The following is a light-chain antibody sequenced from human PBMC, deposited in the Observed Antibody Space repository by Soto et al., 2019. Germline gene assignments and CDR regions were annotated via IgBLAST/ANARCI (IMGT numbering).Light chain of an antibody. CDR1: QSISTW. Sequence: DIQMTPSPSTLSASVGDRVTITCRASQSISTWLAWYQQEPGKAPKLLIHKASSLQSGVPSRFSGSGSGTDFSLTVDSLQPEDTATYYCQQYDHPPYTFGQGTKVDIK. V-gene: IGKV1-5*03. CDR2: KAS. J-gene: IGKJ2*01. CDR3: QQYDHPPYT.